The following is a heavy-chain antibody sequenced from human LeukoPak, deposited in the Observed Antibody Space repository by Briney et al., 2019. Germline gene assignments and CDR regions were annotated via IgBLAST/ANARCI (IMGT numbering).Heavy chain of an antibody. D-gene: IGHD4-17*01. Sequence: GGSLRLSCAASGFTFSSYAMRWVRQAPGKGLEWVAVISYDGSNKYYADSVKGRFTISRDNSKNTLYLQMNSLRAEDTAVYYCARDRDYGHFDYWGQGTLVTVSS. CDR3: ARDRDYGHFDY. CDR1: GFTFSSYA. V-gene: IGHV3-30-3*01. J-gene: IGHJ4*02. CDR2: ISYDGSNK.